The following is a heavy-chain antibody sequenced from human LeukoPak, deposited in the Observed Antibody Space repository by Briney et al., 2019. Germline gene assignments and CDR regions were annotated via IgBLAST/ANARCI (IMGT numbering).Heavy chain of an antibody. V-gene: IGHV1-2*02. CDR3: ASQQYYFDSSGYDY. D-gene: IGHD3-22*01. J-gene: IGHJ4*02. CDR2: INPNSGGT. CDR1: GYTFTGYY. Sequence: ASVKVSCKASGYTFTGYYIHWVRQAPGQGLEWMGWINPNSGGTNYVQKFQGRVTMTRDTSITTAYMELSRLRSDDTAVYYCASQQYYFDSSGYDYWGQGTLVTVSS.